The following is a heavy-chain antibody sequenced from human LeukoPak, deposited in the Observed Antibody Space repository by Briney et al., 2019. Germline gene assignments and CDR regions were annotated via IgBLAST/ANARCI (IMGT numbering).Heavy chain of an antibody. CDR3: ARVDNSYGPSGGVDY. CDR1: GGSISSGDYY. V-gene: IGHV4-30-4*08. D-gene: IGHD5-18*01. Sequence: PSETLSLTCTVSGGSISSGDYYWSWIRQPPGKGLEWIGYIYYSGSTYYNPSLKSPVTISVDTSKNQFSLKLSSVTAADTAVYYCARVDNSYGPSGGVDYWGQGTLVTVSS. J-gene: IGHJ4*02. CDR2: IYYSGST.